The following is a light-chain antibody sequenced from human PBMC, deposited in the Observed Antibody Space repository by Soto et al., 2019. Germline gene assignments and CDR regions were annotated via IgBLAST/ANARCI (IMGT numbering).Light chain of an antibody. CDR1: QSISSN. Sequence: EIVMTQSPATLSVYPGERATLSCRASQSISSNLAWYQQKPGQAPRLLIYGASTRATGIPARFSGSGSGTEFTLTISSLQSEDFAVYYCQQYNYWYTFGQGTRLEIK. CDR3: QQYNYWYT. CDR2: GAS. V-gene: IGKV3-15*01. J-gene: IGKJ5*01.